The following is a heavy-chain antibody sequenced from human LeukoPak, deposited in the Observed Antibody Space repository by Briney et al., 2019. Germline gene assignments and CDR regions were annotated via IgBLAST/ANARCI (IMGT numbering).Heavy chain of an antibody. CDR1: GGTFSSYA. CDR3: ARGKYYGSGSPYYYYGMDV. CDR2: IIPIFGTA. J-gene: IGHJ6*02. V-gene: IGHV1-69*13. D-gene: IGHD3-10*01. Sequence: SVKVSCKASGGTFSSYAISWVRQAPGQGLEWMGGIIPIFGTANYAQKFQGRVTITADESTSTAYMELSSLRSEDTAVYYCARGKYYGSGSPYYYYGMDVWGQGTTVTVSS.